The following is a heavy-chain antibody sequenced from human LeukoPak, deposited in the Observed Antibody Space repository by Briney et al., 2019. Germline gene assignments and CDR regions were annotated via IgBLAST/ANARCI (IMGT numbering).Heavy chain of an antibody. CDR3: ARESGSTYDY. CDR1: GNTFTDYY. J-gene: IGHJ4*02. CDR2: INPTSGGT. Sequence: ASVKVSCKASGNTFTDYYLHWVRPAPGQGLEWMAWINPTSGGTYYAQKFQGRVSVTRDTSINTAYIEMNSLTSDDTAVYYCARESGSTYDYWGQGTLVTVSS. D-gene: IGHD6-13*01. V-gene: IGHV1-2*02.